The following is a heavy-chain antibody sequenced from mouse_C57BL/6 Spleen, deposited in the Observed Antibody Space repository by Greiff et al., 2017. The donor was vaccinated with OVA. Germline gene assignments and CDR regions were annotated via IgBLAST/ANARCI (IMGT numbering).Heavy chain of an antibody. CDR3: TRNYSNLWFAY. D-gene: IGHD2-5*01. J-gene: IGHJ3*01. Sequence: QVHVKQSGAELVRPGASVTLSCKASGYTFTDYEMHWVKQTPVHGLEWIGAIDPETGGTAYNQKFKGKAILTADKSSSTAYMELRSLTSEDSAVYYCTRNYSNLWFAYWGQGTLVTVSA. V-gene: IGHV1-15*01. CDR1: GYTFTDYE. CDR2: IDPETGGT.